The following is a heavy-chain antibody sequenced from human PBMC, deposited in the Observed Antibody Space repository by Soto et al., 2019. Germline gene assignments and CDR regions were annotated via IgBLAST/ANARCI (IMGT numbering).Heavy chain of an antibody. CDR3: ARDPRSCSGGSCYFFDY. J-gene: IGHJ4*02. D-gene: IGHD2-15*01. CDR2: IIPILGIA. Sequence: SVKGSCKASGGSLSGDTGSWGRQATGQGLEWMGRIIPILGIANYAQKFQGRVTITADKSTSTAYMELSSLRSEDTAVYYCARDPRSCSGGSCYFFDYWGQGTLVTVSS. CDR1: GGSLSGDT. V-gene: IGHV1-69*04.